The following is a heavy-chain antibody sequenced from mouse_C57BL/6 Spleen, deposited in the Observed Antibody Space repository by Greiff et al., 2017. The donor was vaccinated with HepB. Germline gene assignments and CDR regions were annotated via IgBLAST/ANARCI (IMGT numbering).Heavy chain of an antibody. CDR1: GYTFTSYW. CDR3: ARGAYDYDDY. J-gene: IGHJ2*01. V-gene: IGHV1-64*01. Sequence: QVHVKQSGAELVKPGASVKLSCKASGYTFTSYWMHWVKQRPGQGLEWIGMIHPNSGSTNYNEKFKSKATLTVDKSSSTAYMQLSSLTSEDSAVYYCARGAYDYDDYWGQGTTLTVSS. CDR2: IHPNSGST. D-gene: IGHD2-4*01.